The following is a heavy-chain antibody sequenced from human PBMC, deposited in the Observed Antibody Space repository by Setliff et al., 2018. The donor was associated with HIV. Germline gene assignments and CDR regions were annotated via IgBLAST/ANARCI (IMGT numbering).Heavy chain of an antibody. V-gene: IGHV4-39*01. J-gene: IGHJ4*02. D-gene: IGHD3-9*01. CDR1: GGSVNTNSYY. Sequence: SETLSLTCTVSGGSVNTNSYYWGWIRQPPGKGLEWLGTIYHSWTSRNTFFNPSLKSRVTMSVDMSKIQISLNLRSVTAADTAVYYCARQALSYDVLTGFQNLPDFWGQGTLVTVSS. CDR3: ARQALSYDVLTGFQNLPDF. CDR2: IYHSWTSRNT.